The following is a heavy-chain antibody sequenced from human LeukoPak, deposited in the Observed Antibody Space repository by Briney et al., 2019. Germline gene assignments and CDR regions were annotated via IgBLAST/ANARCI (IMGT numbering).Heavy chain of an antibody. Sequence: GGSLRLSCAASGFTFSSYSMNWVRQAPGKGLEWVSSISSSSSYIYYADSVKGRFTISRDNAKNSLYLQMNSLRAEDTAVYYCARDTLTEILTAYRYWYFDLWGRGTLVTVSS. CDR2: ISSSSSYI. J-gene: IGHJ2*01. CDR3: ARDTLTEILTAYRYWYFDL. D-gene: IGHD3-9*01. CDR1: GFTFSSYS. V-gene: IGHV3-21*01.